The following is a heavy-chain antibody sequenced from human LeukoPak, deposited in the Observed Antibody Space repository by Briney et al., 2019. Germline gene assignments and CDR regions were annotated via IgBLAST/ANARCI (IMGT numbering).Heavy chain of an antibody. D-gene: IGHD4-17*01. CDR1: GYTLTELS. V-gene: IGHV1-24*01. CDR2: FDPEDGET. Sequence: ASVKVSCKVSGYTLTELSMHWVRQAPGKGLEWMGGFDPEDGETIYAQKFQGRVTMTGDTSTDTAYMELSSLRSEDTAVYYCASGHYGDYGQWSSVNYWGQGTLVTVSS. CDR3: ASGHYGDYGQWSSVNY. J-gene: IGHJ4*02.